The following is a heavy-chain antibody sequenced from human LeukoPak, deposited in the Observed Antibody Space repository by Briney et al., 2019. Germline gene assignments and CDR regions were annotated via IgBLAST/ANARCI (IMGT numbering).Heavy chain of an antibody. D-gene: IGHD6-19*01. CDR2: IILILGIA. V-gene: IGHV1-69*04. CDR1: GGTFSSYA. J-gene: IGHJ4*02. Sequence: SVKVSCKASGGTFSSYAISWVRQAPGQGLEWMGRIILILGIANYAQKFQGRVTITADKSTSTAYMELSSLRSEDTAVYYCARDSDSSTGSRRLDYWGQGTLVTVSS. CDR3: ARDSDSSTGSRRLDY.